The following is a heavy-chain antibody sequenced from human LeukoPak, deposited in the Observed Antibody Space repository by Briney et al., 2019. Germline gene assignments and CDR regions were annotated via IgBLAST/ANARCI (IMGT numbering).Heavy chain of an antibody. CDR2: IIPILGIA. CDR1: GGTFSSYA. Sequence: GSSVKVSCKASGGTFSSYAIGWVRQAPGQGLEWMGRIIPILGIANYAQKFQGRVTITADKSTSTAYMELSSLRSEDTAVYYCARDLGERRGDYWGQGTLVTVSS. D-gene: IGHD1-1*01. J-gene: IGHJ4*02. V-gene: IGHV1-69*04. CDR3: ARDLGERRGDY.